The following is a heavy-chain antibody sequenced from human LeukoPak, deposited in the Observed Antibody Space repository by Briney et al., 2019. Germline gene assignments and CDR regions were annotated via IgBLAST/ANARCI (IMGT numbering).Heavy chain of an antibody. D-gene: IGHD3-22*01. CDR2: IYYSGST. CDR1: GGSISSGGYY. CDR3: ARQGLDNYYDSSGYYSLSS. J-gene: IGHJ4*02. V-gene: IGHV4-39*01. Sequence: SETLSLTCTVSGGSISSGGYYWSWIRQHPGKGLEWIGYIYYSGSTYYNPSLKSRVTISVDTSKNQFSLKLSSVTAADTAVYYCARQGLDNYYDSSGYYSLSSWGQGTLVTVSS.